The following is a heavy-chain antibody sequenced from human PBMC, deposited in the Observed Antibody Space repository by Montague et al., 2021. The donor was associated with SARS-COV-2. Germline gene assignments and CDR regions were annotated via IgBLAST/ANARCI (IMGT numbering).Heavy chain of an antibody. CDR1: GGSISSFY. CDR3: ARHYSATLPAVY. Sequence: SETLSLTCTVSGGSISSFYWSWFRQPPGKGREWIGYISDSGSTNYNPSLTGRVTMSVDTSKNQFSLKVNSVTAADTAVYYCARHYSATLPAVYWGQGTLVTVSS. CDR2: ISDSGST. J-gene: IGHJ4*02. V-gene: IGHV4-59*08. D-gene: IGHD2-15*01.